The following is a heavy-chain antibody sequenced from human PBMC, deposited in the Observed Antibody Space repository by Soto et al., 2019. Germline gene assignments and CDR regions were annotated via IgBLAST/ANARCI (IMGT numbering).Heavy chain of an antibody. V-gene: IGHV3-9*01. CDR2: ISWNGDNS. J-gene: IGHJ4*02. CDR3: ASLADY. Sequence: EVQMVESGGGLVQPGRSLRLACAASGFIFDDFAMQWVRQVPGKGLEWVAGISWNGDNSGYADSVKGRFTISRDNAKNSLYLPMNSLSPEDTALYCCASLADYWGQGTLVTVSS. CDR1: GFIFDDFA.